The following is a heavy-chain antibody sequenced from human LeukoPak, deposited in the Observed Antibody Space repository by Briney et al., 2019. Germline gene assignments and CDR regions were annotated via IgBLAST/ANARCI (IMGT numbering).Heavy chain of an antibody. Sequence: GGSLRLSCVDSAFSVGSNFMSWVRQAPGKGLEWVSVIYTGGSTYSADSVKGRFTISRDYSENTVYLQMNSLRVEDTAVYYCARGLGTNYGGYCTGGSCPVYWGQGTLVTVSS. J-gene: IGHJ4*02. CDR1: AFSVGSNF. CDR3: ARGLGTNYGGYCTGGSCPVY. CDR2: IYTGGST. V-gene: IGHV3-66*01. D-gene: IGHD2-15*01.